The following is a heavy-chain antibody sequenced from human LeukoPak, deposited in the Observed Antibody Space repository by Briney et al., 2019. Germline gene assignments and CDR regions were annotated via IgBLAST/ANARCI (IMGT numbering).Heavy chain of an antibody. J-gene: IGHJ6*02. V-gene: IGHV4-34*01. CDR1: GGAFSGYY. D-gene: IGHD3-22*01. CDR2: INHSGST. CDR3: ARELSGYYYPYYYYGMDV. Sequence: SETLSLTCAVYGGAFSGYYWSWIRQPPGKGLEWIGEINHSGSTNYNPSLKSRVTISVDTSKNQFSLKLSSVTAADTAVYYCARELSGYYYPYYYYGMDVWGQGTTVTVSS.